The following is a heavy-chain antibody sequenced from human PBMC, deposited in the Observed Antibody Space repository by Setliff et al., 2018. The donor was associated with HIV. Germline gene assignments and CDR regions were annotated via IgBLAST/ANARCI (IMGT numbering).Heavy chain of an antibody. D-gene: IGHD5-18*01. V-gene: IGHV3-66*01. J-gene: IGHJ4*02. Sequence: HPGGSLRLSCAASGFTVSSKYMTWVRQAPGKGLEGVSVIYSDGTTYYADSVKGRFTISRDNAENSLYLQMNSLRAEDTAVYYCARDFRIQLWLRSPFDYWGQGTLVTVS. CDR1: GFTVSSKY. CDR3: ARDFRIQLWLRSPFDY. CDR2: IYSDGTT.